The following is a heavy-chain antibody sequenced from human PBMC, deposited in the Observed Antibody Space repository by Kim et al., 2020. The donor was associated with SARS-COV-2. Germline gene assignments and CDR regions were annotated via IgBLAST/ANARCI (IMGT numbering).Heavy chain of an antibody. CDR3: ARDPRGGIYFYDGMDV. Sequence: GGPLRLSCVASGFTFSDYWMHWVRQAPGKGLVWVSRINSDGSRTTYADAVKGRFTISRDNARNTLYLQMNSLRGDDTAVYYCARDPRGGIYFYDGMDVWGQGTTVTVSS. CDR2: INSDGSRT. V-gene: IGHV3-74*01. J-gene: IGHJ6*02. CDR1: GFTFSDYW. D-gene: IGHD1-26*01.